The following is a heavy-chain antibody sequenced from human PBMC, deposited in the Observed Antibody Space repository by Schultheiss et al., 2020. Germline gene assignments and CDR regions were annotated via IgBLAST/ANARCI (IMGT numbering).Heavy chain of an antibody. D-gene: IGHD2-2*01. CDR1: GGSISSYY. CDR2: IYHSGST. CDR3: ARDGEVNVVVPAAMLSLNWFDP. Sequence: GSLRLSCTVSGGSISSYYWGWIRQPPGKGLEWIGSIYHSGSTYYNPSLKSRVTISVDTSKNQFSLKLSSVTAADTAVYYCARDGEVNVVVPAAMLSLNWFDPWGQGTLVTVSS. J-gene: IGHJ5*02. V-gene: IGHV4-38-2*02.